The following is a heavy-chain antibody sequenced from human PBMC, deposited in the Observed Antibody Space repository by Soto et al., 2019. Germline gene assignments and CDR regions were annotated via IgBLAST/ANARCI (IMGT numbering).Heavy chain of an antibody. CDR3: VRTAREGAVAPHLFDR. J-gene: IGHJ5*02. CDR1: GASIRSTDYY. D-gene: IGHD2-21*02. V-gene: IGHV4-30-4*01. Sequence: SETLSLTCTVSGASIRSTDYYWSWIRQAPGKGLEWIGYVYYTGSTYYNPSLMSRLTISVDTSKNQFSLKLTSVTAAETAVYYCVRTAREGAVAPHLFDRWGQGTQVTVSS. CDR2: VYYTGST.